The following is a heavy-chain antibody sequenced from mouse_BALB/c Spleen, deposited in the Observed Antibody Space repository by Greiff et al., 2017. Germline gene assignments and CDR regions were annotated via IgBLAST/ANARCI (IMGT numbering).Heavy chain of an antibody. CDR2: INPSSGYT. CDR1: GYTFTSYT. Sequence: QVQLKQSGAELARPGASVKMSCKASGYTFTSYTMHWVKQRPGQGLEWIGYINPSSGYTNYNQKFKDKATLTADKSSSTAYMQLSSLTSEDSAVYYCARYDYGSSYGYCDVWGAGTTVTVSA. D-gene: IGHD1-1*01. CDR3: ARYDYGSSYGYCDV. J-gene: IGHJ1*01. V-gene: IGHV1-4*01.